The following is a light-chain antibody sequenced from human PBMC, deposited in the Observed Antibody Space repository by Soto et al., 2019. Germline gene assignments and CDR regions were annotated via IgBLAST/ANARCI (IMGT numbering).Light chain of an antibody. CDR1: SGDVGGYNY. J-gene: IGLJ2*01. V-gene: IGLV2-14*01. CDR2: DVT. Sequence: QSALTQPASVSGSPGQSITISCTGTSGDVGGYNYVSWYQRHPGKAPKLIIYDVTSRPSGVSDRFSGFKSGNTASLTISGLRAEDEGDYYCSSYISRTFVVFGGGTKLTVL. CDR3: SSYISRTFVV.